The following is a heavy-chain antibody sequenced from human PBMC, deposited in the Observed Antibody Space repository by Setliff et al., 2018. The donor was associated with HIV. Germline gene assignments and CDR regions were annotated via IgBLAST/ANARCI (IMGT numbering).Heavy chain of an antibody. Sequence: SETLSLTCALSGYSISNGYYWGWIRQPSGKGLEWIGSIYHSGSTFYNPSLRSRVTISVDTSQDQFSLRLTSVTAADTAIYYCAREQYHFVVDYYYYYGMDVWGQGNTVTVS. CDR3: AREQYHFVVDYYYYYGMDV. J-gene: IGHJ6*02. CDR2: IYHSGST. D-gene: IGHD2-15*01. V-gene: IGHV4-38-2*02. CDR1: GYSISNGYY.